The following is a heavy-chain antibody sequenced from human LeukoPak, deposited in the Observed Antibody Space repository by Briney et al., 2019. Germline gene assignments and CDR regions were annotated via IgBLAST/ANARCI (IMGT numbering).Heavy chain of an antibody. CDR1: GDSNSSGPYY. Sequence: SETLSLTCTVSGDSNSSGPYYWSWIRQPAGKGLEWIGRIYSGGNTNYNPSLKSRVTISVDTSNNQFSLKLSSVTAADTAVYYCARGLAGYSGGDDAFDIWGQGTMVTVSS. CDR3: ARGLAGYSGGDDAFDI. D-gene: IGHD6-19*01. J-gene: IGHJ3*02. CDR2: IYSGGNT. V-gene: IGHV4-61*02.